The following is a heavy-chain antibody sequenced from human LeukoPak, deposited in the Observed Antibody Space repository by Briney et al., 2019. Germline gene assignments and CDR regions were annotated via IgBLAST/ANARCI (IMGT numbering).Heavy chain of an antibody. CDR1: GYTLTELS. Sequence: ASMKVSCKVSGYTLTELSMHWVRQAPGKGLEWMGGFDPEDGETIYAQKFQGRVTMTEDTSTDTAYMELSSLRSEDTAVYYCATDLLCSSTSCYIEWGQGTLVTVSS. V-gene: IGHV1-24*01. CDR2: FDPEDGET. D-gene: IGHD2-2*02. CDR3: ATDLLCSSTSCYIE. J-gene: IGHJ4*02.